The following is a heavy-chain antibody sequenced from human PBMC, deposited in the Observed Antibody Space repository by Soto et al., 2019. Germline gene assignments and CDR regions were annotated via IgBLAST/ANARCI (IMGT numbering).Heavy chain of an antibody. J-gene: IGHJ4*02. Sequence: QVQLVESGGGVVQPGRSLRLSCAASGFTFSSYGMHWVRQAPGMGLEWVAVISYDGSNKYYADSVKGRFTISRDNSKNTLYLQMNSLRAEDTAVYYCAVGSGYSYGTTDWGQGTLVTVSS. CDR3: AVGSGYSYGTTD. D-gene: IGHD5-18*01. V-gene: IGHV3-30*03. CDR1: GFTFSSYG. CDR2: ISYDGSNK.